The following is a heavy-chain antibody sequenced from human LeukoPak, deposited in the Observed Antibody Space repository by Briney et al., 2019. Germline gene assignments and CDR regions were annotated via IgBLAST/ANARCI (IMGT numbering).Heavy chain of an antibody. J-gene: IGHJ4*02. CDR3: ARDFTRYDCWSGEFASY. CDR2: ISSSSSYI. CDR1: GFTFSSYS. Sequence: MTGGSLRLSCAASGFTFSSYSMNWVRQAPGKGLEWVSSISSSSSYIYYADSVKGRFTISRDNAKNSLYLQMNSLRAEDTAVYYCARDFTRYDCWSGEFASYWGQGTLVTVSS. D-gene: IGHD3-3*01. V-gene: IGHV3-21*01.